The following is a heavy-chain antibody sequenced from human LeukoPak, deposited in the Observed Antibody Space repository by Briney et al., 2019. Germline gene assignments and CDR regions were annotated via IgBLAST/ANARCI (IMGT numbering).Heavy chain of an antibody. CDR1: GGTPSSYA. CDR3: ARFDGYGDFFDY. D-gene: IGHD4-17*01. Sequence: GASVKASCKASGGTPSSYATSWVRQAPGQGLEWMGRIIPIVGTANYAQKFQGRVTITTDESTSTAYMELSSLRYEDTAVYYCARFDGYGDFFDYWGQGTLVTVSS. CDR2: IIPIVGTA. J-gene: IGHJ4*02. V-gene: IGHV1-69*05.